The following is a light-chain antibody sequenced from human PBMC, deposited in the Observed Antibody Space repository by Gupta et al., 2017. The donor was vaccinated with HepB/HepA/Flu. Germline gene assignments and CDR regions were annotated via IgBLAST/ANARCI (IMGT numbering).Light chain of an antibody. V-gene: IGLV2-14*03. CDR2: DVN. CDR1: NRDVGGHNY. Sequence: QSALTQPASVSGSLGQSITISCTGTNRDVGGHNYVSWYQHHPGQVPKLIIYDVNDQPSGISNRFSGSKSGNTASLTISGLQAEDEADYYCSSYIYSNTLSYIFGTGTKVSVL. CDR3: SSYIYSNTLSYI. J-gene: IGLJ1*01.